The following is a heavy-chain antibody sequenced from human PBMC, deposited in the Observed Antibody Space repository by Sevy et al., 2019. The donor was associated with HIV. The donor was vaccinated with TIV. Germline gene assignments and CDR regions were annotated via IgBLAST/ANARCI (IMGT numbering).Heavy chain of an antibody. D-gene: IGHD2-15*01. J-gene: IGHJ6*02. CDR1: GFTFSSYW. CDR3: ARDASLGYCSGGSCRYYYGMDV. V-gene: IGHV3-7*01. CDR2: IKQDGSEK. Sequence: GGSLRLSCAASGFTFSSYWMSWVRQAPGKGLEWVTNIKQDGSEKYYVDSVKGRFTISRDNAKNSLYLQMNSLRAEDTAVYYRARDASLGYCSGGSCRYYYGMDVWGQGTTVTVSS.